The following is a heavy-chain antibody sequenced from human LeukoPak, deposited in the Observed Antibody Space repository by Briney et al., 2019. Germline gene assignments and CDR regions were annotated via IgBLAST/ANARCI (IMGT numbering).Heavy chain of an antibody. D-gene: IGHD2-2*01. V-gene: IGHV3-15*01. CDR2: IKSKTDGGTT. CDR1: GFTFSNAW. J-gene: IGHJ3*02. Sequence: PGGSLRLSCAASGFTFSNAWMSWVRQAPGKGLEWVGRIKSKTDGGTTDYAAPVKGRFTISRDDSKNTLYLQMNSLKTEDTAVYYCTLLQYQLLSGAFDIWGQGTMVTVSS. CDR3: TLLQYQLLSGAFDI.